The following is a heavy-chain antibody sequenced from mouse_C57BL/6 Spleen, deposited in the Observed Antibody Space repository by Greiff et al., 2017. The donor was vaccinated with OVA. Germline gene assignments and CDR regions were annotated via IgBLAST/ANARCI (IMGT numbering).Heavy chain of an antibody. CDR1: GYAFSSSW. D-gene: IGHD2-3*01. CDR2: IYPGDGDT. V-gene: IGHV1-82*01. CDR3: ARSVNGYYLAY. Sequence: VKLQESGPELVKPGASVKISCKASGYAFSSSWMNWVKQRPGKGLEWIGRIYPGDGDTNYNGKFKGKATLTADKSSSTAYMQLSSLTSEDSAVYFCARSVNGYYLAYWGQGTLVTVSA. J-gene: IGHJ3*01.